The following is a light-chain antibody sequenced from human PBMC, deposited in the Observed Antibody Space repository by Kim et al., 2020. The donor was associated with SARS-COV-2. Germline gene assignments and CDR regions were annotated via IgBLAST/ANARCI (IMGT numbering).Light chain of an antibody. J-gene: IGLJ3*02. CDR3: QTGGTGIV. CDR2: LNSDGSR. Sequence: GASVKVTCTRGSGHSSYANAGHQQRPEKGPRYMMKLNSDGSRRKGDGIPDRFSGSSSGAERYLTISSLQSEDEADYYCQTGGTGIVFGGGTQLTVL. CDR1: SGHSSYA. V-gene: IGLV4-69*01.